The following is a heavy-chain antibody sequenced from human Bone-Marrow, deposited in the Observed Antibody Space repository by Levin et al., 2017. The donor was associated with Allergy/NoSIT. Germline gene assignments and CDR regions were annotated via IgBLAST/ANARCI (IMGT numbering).Heavy chain of an antibody. CDR1: GESVSSSGFY. J-gene: IGHJ4*02. CDR3: ARESVCYGSGSWVDC. CDR2: IYYPGNT. V-gene: IGHV4-31*02. D-gene: IGHD3-10*01. Sequence: TASETLSLTCTVSGESVSSSGFYWTWIRQYPGKGPEWIGHIYYPGNTSYNPSLKSRVSISEDRSKNQFSLKLDSVTAADTAVYYCARESVCYGSGSWVDCWGQGTLVSVSS.